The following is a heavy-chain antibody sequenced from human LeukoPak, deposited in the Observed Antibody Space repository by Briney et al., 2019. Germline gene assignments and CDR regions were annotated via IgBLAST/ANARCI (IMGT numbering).Heavy chain of an antibody. D-gene: IGHD6-13*01. CDR1: GYTFTGYY. CDR2: INPNSGGT. V-gene: IGHV1-2*02. J-gene: IGHJ4*02. CDR3: ARSPSLCSWYGATLCWDLDY. Sequence: ASVKVSCKASGYTFTGYYMHWVRQAPGQGLEWMGWINPNSGGTNYAQKFQGRVTMTRDTSISTAYMELSRLRSDDTAVYYCARSPSLCSWYGATLCWDLDYWGQGTLVTVSS.